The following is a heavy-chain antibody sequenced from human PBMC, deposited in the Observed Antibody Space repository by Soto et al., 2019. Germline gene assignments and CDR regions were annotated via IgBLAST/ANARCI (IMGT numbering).Heavy chain of an antibody. V-gene: IGHV3-30-3*01. CDR2: ISYDGSNK. CDR1: GFTFSSYA. CDR3: ARQGPIVVVTATAEEYYFDY. J-gene: IGHJ4*02. Sequence: GGSLRLSCAASGFTFSSYAMHWVRQAPGKGLEWVAVISYDGSNKYYADSVKGRFTISRDNSKNTLYLQMNSLRAEDTAVYYCARQGPIVVVTATAEEYYFDYWGQGTLVTVSS. D-gene: IGHD2-21*02.